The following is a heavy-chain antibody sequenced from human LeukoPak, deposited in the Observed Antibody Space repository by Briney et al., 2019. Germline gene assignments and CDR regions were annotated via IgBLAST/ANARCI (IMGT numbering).Heavy chain of an antibody. Sequence: ASVKVSCKASGYTFTSYYMHWVRQAPGQGLEWMGIINPSGGSTSYAQKFQGRVTMTRDTSTSTVYMELSSLRSEDTAVYYCARDSTTPRDQAPGGLHWGQGILVTVSS. V-gene: IGHV1-46*01. CDR2: INPSGGST. J-gene: IGHJ1*01. CDR1: GYTFTSYY. D-gene: IGHD1-26*01. CDR3: ARDSTTPRDQAPGGLH.